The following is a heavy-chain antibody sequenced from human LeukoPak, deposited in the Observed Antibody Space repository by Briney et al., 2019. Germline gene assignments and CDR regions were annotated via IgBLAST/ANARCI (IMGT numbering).Heavy chain of an antibody. J-gene: IGHJ5*02. CDR2: ISLSGLT. CDR3: VRGPRHCDGATCYGNWFDP. D-gene: IGHD2-15*01. V-gene: IGHV4-4*02. Sequence: PSGTLSLTCGVSGGSISSTNWWSWVRQPPGQGLEWIGEISLSGLTNYNPSLKSRVTISVDTSKNQFSLNLRSVSAADTAVYYCVRGPRHCDGATCYGNWFDPWGQGTPVTVSS. CDR1: GGSISSTNW.